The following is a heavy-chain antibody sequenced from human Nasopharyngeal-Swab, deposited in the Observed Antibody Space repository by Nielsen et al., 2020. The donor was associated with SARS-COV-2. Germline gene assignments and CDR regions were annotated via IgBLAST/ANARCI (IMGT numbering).Heavy chain of an antibody. J-gene: IGHJ3*02. D-gene: IGHD5-18*01. V-gene: IGHV3-48*04. CDR3: VRDGALIQLWLLPHALDI. CDR2: ISSSGSIA. Sequence: GGSLTLSCEASGFTFGGYTMNWVRQAPGKGLEWVSFISSSGSIAYYADSVKGRFTISRDNANNSLYLQMNSLRADDTAVYYCVRDGALIQLWLLPHALDIWGQGTLVTVSS. CDR1: GFTFGGYT.